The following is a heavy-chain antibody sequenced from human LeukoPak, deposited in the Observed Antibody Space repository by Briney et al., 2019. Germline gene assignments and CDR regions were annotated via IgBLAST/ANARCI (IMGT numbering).Heavy chain of an antibody. Sequence: PSETLSLTCTVSGGSISSSSYYWGWIRQPPGKGLEWIGSIYYSGSTYYNPSLKSRVTISVDTSKDQFSLKLSSVTAADTAVYYCAREASSSWYYYYYYMDVWGKGTTVTVSS. V-gene: IGHV4-39*07. J-gene: IGHJ6*03. CDR1: GGSISSSSYY. D-gene: IGHD6-13*01. CDR2: IYYSGST. CDR3: AREASSSWYYYYYYMDV.